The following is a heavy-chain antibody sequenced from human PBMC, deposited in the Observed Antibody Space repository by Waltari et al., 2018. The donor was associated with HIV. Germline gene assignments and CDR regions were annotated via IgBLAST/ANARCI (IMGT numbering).Heavy chain of an antibody. D-gene: IGHD2-2*01. CDR2: IYPVDSDT. CDR1: GYNFTTYW. CDR3: ARLGYCSSARCPSGYYYSYGMGV. J-gene: IGHJ6*02. V-gene: IGHV5-51*01. Sequence: EVQLVQSGAEVKKPGESLKISCKGCGYNFTTYWIGWVRPMPGKGLEWMGIIYPVDSDTRYSPAFRGQVTISADKSMSTAYLQWSSLQASDTAIYYCARLGYCSSARCPSGYYYSYGMGVWGQGTTVTVSS.